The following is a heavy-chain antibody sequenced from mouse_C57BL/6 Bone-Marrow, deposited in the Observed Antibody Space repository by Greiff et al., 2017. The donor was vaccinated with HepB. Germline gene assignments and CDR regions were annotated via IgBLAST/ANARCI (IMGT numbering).Heavy chain of an antibody. CDR1: GFTFSNYW. Sequence: EVKLMESGGGLVQPGGSMKLSCVASGFTFSNYWMNWVRQSPEKGLEWVAQIRLKSDNYATHYAESVKGRFTISRDDSKSSVYLQMNNLRAEDTGIYYCTGPDDYYGSSYGDYWGQGTTLTVSS. J-gene: IGHJ2*01. CDR3: TGPDDYYGSSYGDY. CDR2: IRLKSDNYAT. V-gene: IGHV6-3*01. D-gene: IGHD1-1*01.